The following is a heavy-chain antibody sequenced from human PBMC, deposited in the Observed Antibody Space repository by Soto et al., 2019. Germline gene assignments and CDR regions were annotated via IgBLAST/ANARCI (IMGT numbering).Heavy chain of an antibody. V-gene: IGHV3-74*01. J-gene: IGHJ6*02. Sequence: EVQLVESGGDLVQPGGSLRLSCAASGFTFTSYWVHWVRQAPGKGLVWVSRINSDGTTANYADSVTGRFTISRDNAKNTVYLQMNSLRVEDTAVYYCARGIKNYYGVDVWGQETTVTVSS. CDR3: ARGIKNYYGVDV. CDR2: INSDGTTA. CDR1: GFTFTSYW.